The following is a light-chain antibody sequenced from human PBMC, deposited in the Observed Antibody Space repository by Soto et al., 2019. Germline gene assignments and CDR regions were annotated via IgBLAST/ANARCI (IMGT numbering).Light chain of an antibody. CDR3: SSYTSSTILV. V-gene: IGLV2-14*01. CDR2: EVS. Sequence: QSALTQPASVSGSPGQSITISCTGTSSDVGGYNYVSWYQQHPGKAPKLMIYEVSNRPSGVSNRFSGSKSGNTASLTISGLQAEDEGDYHCSSYTSSTILVFGGGTKVTVL. CDR1: SSDVGGYNY. J-gene: IGLJ2*01.